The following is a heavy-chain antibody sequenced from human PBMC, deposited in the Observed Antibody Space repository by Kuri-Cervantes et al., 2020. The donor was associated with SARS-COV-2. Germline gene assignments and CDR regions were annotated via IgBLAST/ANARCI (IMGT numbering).Heavy chain of an antibody. D-gene: IGHD1-1*01. CDR1: GDSISSSSYY. CDR3: ARLFSPWSVVGDY. Sequence: SETLSLTCTVSGDSISSSSYYWGWIRQPPGKGLEWIGTIYYSGSTDYIPSLKSRVTISVDTSKNQFSLKLRSVTATDTAVYYCARLFSPWSVVGDYWGQGTLVTVSS. V-gene: IGHV4-39*01. J-gene: IGHJ4*02. CDR2: IYYSGST.